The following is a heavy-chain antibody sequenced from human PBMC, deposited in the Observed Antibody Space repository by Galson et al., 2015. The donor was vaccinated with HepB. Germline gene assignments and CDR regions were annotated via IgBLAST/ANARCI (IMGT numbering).Heavy chain of an antibody. CDR3: AKAVATYWYFDL. Sequence: SLRLSCAASAFTFSSYAMSWVRQAPGKGLEWVSAISGSGGSTYYADSVKGRFTISRDNSKNTLYLQMNSPRAEDTAIYYCAKAVATYWYFDLWGRGTLVTVSS. J-gene: IGHJ2*01. CDR2: ISGSGGST. V-gene: IGHV3-23*01. CDR1: AFTFSSYA.